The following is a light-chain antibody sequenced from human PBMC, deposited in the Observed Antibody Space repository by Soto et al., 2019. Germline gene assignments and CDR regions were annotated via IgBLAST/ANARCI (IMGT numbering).Light chain of an antibody. Sequence: DIQMTQSPSTLSASVGDRVTITCRASQSIDRWLAWYQQKPGKAPKLVIYDGSTLESGVPSRFSVSGSGTEFTLAISSLQPDDFATYYCQQYNSYPWTFGQGTKVDIK. CDR3: QQYNSYPWT. CDR1: QSIDRW. V-gene: IGKV1-5*01. J-gene: IGKJ1*01. CDR2: DGS.